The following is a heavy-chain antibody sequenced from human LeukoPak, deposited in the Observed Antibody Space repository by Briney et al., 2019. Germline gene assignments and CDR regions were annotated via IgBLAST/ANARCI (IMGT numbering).Heavy chain of an antibody. D-gene: IGHD3-16*01. CDR2: IYYSGST. Sequence: SGTLSLTCAVYGGSFSNYYWSWIRQPPGKGLEWVGYIYYSGSTNYNPSLKSRVTISVDTSKNQFSLKLTSVTAADTAVYYCARETSQKGAHYMDVWGKGTTVTISS. V-gene: IGHV4-59*01. CDR3: ARETSQKGAHYMDV. CDR1: GGSFSNYY. J-gene: IGHJ6*03.